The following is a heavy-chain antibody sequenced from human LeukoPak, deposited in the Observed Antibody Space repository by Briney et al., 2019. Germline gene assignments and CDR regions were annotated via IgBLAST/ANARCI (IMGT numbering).Heavy chain of an antibody. Sequence: SETLSLTCTVSGGSISSYYWSWIRQPPGKGLEWIGYIYYSGSTNYNPSLKSRVTISVDTSKNQFSLKLSSVTAADTAVYYCARRGNYGDYADDYWGQGTLVTVSS. CDR3: ARRGNYGDYADDY. J-gene: IGHJ4*02. CDR2: IYYSGST. V-gene: IGHV4-59*12. CDR1: GGSISSYY. D-gene: IGHD4-17*01.